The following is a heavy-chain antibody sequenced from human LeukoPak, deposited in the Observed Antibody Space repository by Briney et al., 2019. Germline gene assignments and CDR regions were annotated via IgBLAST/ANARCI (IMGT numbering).Heavy chain of an antibody. CDR1: GFTFSSYW. V-gene: IGHV3-7*01. CDR3: ARGGTDFWSGYSPEYYFDY. Sequence: GGSLRLSCAASGFTFSSYWMSWVRQAPGEGLEWVANIKQHGSEKYYVDSVKGRFTISRDNAKNSLYLQMNSLRAEDTAVYYCARGGTDFWSGYSPEYYFDYWGQGTLVTVSS. CDR2: IKQHGSEK. J-gene: IGHJ4*02. D-gene: IGHD3-3*01.